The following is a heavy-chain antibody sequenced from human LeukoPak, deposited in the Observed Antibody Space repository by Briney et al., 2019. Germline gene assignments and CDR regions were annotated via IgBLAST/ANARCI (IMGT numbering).Heavy chain of an antibody. V-gene: IGHV3-49*03. Sequence: PGGSLRLSCTASGFTFGDYAMSWFRQAPGKGLEWVGFIRGEAYGGTTEYAASVKGRFTISRDDSEGTTYLQINSLKTEDTAVYYCTRGSDTIFGVARDGFDSWGQGTLVTVSS. D-gene: IGHD3-3*01. CDR2: IRGEAYGGTT. CDR1: GFTFGDYA. CDR3: TRGSDTIFGVARDGFDS. J-gene: IGHJ4*02.